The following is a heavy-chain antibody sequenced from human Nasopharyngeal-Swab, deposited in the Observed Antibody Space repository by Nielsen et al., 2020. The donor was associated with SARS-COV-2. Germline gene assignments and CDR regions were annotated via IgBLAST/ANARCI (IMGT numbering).Heavy chain of an antibody. Sequence: SVKVSCKASGFTFTSSAVQWVRQARGQRLEWIGWIVVGSGNTNYAQKFQERVTITRDMSTSTAYMELSSLRSEDTAVYYCAAAKAARQGYYYYGMDVWGQGTTVTRLL. CDR2: IVVGSGNT. D-gene: IGHD6-6*01. J-gene: IGHJ6*02. V-gene: IGHV1-58*01. CDR1: GFTFTSSA. CDR3: AAAKAARQGYYYYGMDV.